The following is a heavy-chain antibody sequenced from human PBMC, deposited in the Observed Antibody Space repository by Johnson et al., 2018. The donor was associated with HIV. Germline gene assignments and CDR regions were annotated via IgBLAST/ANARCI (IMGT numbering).Heavy chain of an antibody. V-gene: IGHV3-30*04. CDR2: ISYDGSNK. CDR3: AERSPILRAFDI. CDR1: GFTFSSYA. J-gene: IGHJ3*02. Sequence: QEQLVESGGGVVHPGRSLRLSCAASGFTFSSYAMHWVRQAPGKGLEWVAVISYDGSNKYYADSVKGRFTISRDNSKNTLYLQMNSLRAEDTAVYYCAERSPILRAFDIWGQGTMVTVSS.